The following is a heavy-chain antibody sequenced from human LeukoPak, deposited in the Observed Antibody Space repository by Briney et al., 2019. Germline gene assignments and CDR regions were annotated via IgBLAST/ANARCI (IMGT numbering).Heavy chain of an antibody. CDR3: AREPYDSSGYNPTRGFDI. J-gene: IGHJ3*02. Sequence: PSETLSLICTVSGGSISNGDHYWSWIRQHPGKGLEWIGYIYYSGSTYYNPSLKSRVTISVDTSKNQFSLKLSSVTAADTAVYYCAREPYDSSGYNPTRGFDIWGQGTMVTVSS. CDR1: GGSISNGDHY. V-gene: IGHV4-31*03. CDR2: IYYSGST. D-gene: IGHD3-22*01.